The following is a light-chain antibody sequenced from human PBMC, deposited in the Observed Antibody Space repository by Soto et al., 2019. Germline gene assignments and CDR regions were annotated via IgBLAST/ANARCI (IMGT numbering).Light chain of an antibody. J-gene: IGKJ5*01. CDR1: QSISSW. CDR2: DAS. V-gene: IGKV1-5*02. Sequence: DIQITQSPSTLSASVGDRVTIICRASQSISSWLAWYQQKPGKAPKLLIYDASSLESGVPSRFSGSGSGTEFTLTISSLQPDDFATYYCQQYNSYPPLTFGGGTRLEIK. CDR3: QQYNSYPPLT.